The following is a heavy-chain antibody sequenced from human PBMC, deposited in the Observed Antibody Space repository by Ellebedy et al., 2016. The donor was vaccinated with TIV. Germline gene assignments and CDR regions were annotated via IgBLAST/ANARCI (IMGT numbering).Heavy chain of an antibody. Sequence: AASVKVSCKASGGTFSSYAISWVRQAPGQGLEWMGRIIPILGIANYAQKFQGRVTITADKSTSTAYMELSSLRSEDTAVYYCARGLVRGDTLYYWGQGTLVTVSS. J-gene: IGHJ4*02. CDR1: GGTFSSYA. V-gene: IGHV1-69*04. CDR3: ARGLVRGDTLYY. D-gene: IGHD3-10*01. CDR2: IIPILGIA.